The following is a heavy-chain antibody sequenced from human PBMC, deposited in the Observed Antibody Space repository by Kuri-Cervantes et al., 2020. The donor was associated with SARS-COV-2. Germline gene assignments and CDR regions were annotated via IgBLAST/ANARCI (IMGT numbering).Heavy chain of an antibody. D-gene: IGHD6-13*01. CDR1: GGSFSGYY. CDR3: ARVAGSSWYPSLGDYYYYGMDV. CDR2: IYYSGST. V-gene: IGHV4-34*01. J-gene: IGHJ6*02. Sequence: SQTLSLTCAVYGGSFSGYYWSWIRQPPGKGLEWIGSIYYSGSTYYNPSLKSRVTISVDTSKNQFSLKLSSVTAADTAVYYCARVAGSSWYPSLGDYYYYGMDVWGQGTTVTVSS.